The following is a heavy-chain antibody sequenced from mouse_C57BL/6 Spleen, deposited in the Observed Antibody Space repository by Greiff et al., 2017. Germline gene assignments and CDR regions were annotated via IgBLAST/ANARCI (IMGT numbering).Heavy chain of an antibody. J-gene: IGHJ2*01. CDR1: GYSITSGYY. Sequence: EVQRVESGPGLVKPSQSLSLTCSVTGYSITSGYYWNWIRQFPGNKLEWMGYISYDGSNNYNPSLKNRISITRDTSKNQFFLKLNSVTTEDTATYYCAFTLDYWGQGTTLTVSS. CDR2: ISYDGSN. V-gene: IGHV3-6*01. CDR3: AFTLDY.